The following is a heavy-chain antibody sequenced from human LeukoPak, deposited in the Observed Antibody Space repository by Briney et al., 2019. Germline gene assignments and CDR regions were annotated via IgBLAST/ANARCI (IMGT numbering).Heavy chain of an antibody. D-gene: IGHD6-13*01. CDR1: GFTFSSYS. J-gene: IGHJ4*02. CDR2: ISSSSSYI. V-gene: IGHV3-21*01. CDR3: ARSVNSIAAAGTDFDY. Sequence: PGGSLRLSCAASGFTFSSYSMNWVRQAPGKGLEWVSSISSSSSYIYYADSVKGRFTISRDNAKNSLYLQMNSLRAEDTAVYYCARSVNSIAAAGTDFDYWGQGTLVTVSS.